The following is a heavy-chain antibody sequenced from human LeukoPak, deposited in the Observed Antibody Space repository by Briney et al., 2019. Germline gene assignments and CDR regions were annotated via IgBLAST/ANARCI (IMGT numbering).Heavy chain of an antibody. CDR1: GFTFSGAA. J-gene: IGHJ4*02. V-gene: IGHV3-7*03. Sequence: GGSLKISCAASGFTFSGAAMHWVRQTPEKGLEWVANIKEDASEENYVDSVKGRFTISRDNAKNSLYLQMNSLRAEDTAVYYCAIAAGWELGYWGQGTLVTVSS. CDR2: IKEDASEE. D-gene: IGHD6-25*01. CDR3: AIAAGWELGY.